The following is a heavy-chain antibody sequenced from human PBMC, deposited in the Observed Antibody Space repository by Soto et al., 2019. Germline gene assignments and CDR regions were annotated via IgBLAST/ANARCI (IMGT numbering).Heavy chain of an antibody. J-gene: IGHJ4*02. CDR3: LRDAYNFGYGY. CDR1: GFTVSSNY. Sequence: GGSLRLSCAASGFTVSSNYMSWVRQAPGKGLEWVSVIYSGGSTYYADSVKGRFTISRDNSKNTLYLQMSSLRADDTAVYYCLRDAYNFGYGYWGQGTLVTVSS. CDR2: IYSGGST. V-gene: IGHV3-66*01. D-gene: IGHD5-18*01.